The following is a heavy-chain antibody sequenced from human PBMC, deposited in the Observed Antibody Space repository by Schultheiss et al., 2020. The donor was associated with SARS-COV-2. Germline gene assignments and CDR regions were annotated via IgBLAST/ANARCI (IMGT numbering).Heavy chain of an antibody. J-gene: IGHJ5*02. CDR1: GGSISSYY. V-gene: IGHV4-59*01. Sequence: SQTLSLTCTVSGGSISSYYWSWIRQPPGKGLEWIGYIYYSGSTYYNPSLKSRVTLSVDTSKNQFSLKLSSVTAADTAVYYCASSDPIVELPPAYKYFDPWGQGTLVTVSS. CDR3: ASSDPIVELPPAYKYFDP. CDR2: IYYSGST. D-gene: IGHD2-2*01.